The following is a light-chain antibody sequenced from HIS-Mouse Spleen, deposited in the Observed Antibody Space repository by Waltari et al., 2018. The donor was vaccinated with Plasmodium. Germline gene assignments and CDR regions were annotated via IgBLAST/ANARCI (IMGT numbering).Light chain of an antibody. CDR2: AAS. Sequence: DTQMTQSPSSLSASVGDRVTITCRASQSISSYLNWYQQKPGKAPKLLIYAASSLKSGVPSRFSGSGSGTDFTLTISSLQPEDFATYYCQQSYSTWTFGQGTKVEIK. CDR3: QQSYSTWT. CDR1: QSISSY. V-gene: IGKV1-39*01. J-gene: IGKJ1*01.